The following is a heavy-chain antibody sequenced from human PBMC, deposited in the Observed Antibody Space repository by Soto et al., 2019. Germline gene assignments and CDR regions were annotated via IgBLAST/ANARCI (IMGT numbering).Heavy chain of an antibody. CDR1: GFTVSTYD. CDR3: ARAYSYGYFPY. CDR2: ISRRSSTI. D-gene: IGHD5-18*01. J-gene: IGHJ4*02. V-gene: IGHV3-48*01. Sequence: EVQLVESGGGLVQPGGSLILSCAASGFTVSTYDMNWVRQAPGKGLEWVSDISRRSSTIYYADSVKGRFTISRDNAKNSLYLQMNSLRVEDTAVYYCARAYSYGYFPYWGQGTLVTVSS.